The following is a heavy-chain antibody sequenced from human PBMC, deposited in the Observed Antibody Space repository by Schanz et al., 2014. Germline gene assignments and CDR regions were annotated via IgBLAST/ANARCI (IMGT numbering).Heavy chain of an antibody. CDR2: ISGTGGGTA. CDR3: AKFKSAPTVTTLDY. D-gene: IGHD4-17*01. CDR1: GFTFSSYA. J-gene: IGHJ4*02. V-gene: IGHV3-23*04. Sequence: EVQLVESGGGLVQPGGSLRLSCAASGFTFSSYAMSWVRQAPGKGLEWVSGISGTGGGTAYYADSVKGRFTISRDNSMHTLYLQMNSLRVEDTAVYYCAKFKSAPTVTTLDYWGQGTLVTVSS.